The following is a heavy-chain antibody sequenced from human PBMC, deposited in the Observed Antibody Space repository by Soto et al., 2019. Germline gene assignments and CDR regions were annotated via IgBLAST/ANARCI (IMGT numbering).Heavy chain of an antibody. V-gene: IGHV3-30-3*01. CDR3: ARVPASSGRAHFDY. J-gene: IGHJ4*02. D-gene: IGHD2-15*01. Sequence: QVQLVESGGGVVQPGRSLRLSCAASGFTFSSYAMHWVRQAPGKGLEWVAVISYDGSNKYYADSVKGRFTISRDNCKNTLYLQMDSLRAKDTAVYYCARVPASSGRAHFDYWGQGTLVTVSS. CDR1: GFTFSSYA. CDR2: ISYDGSNK.